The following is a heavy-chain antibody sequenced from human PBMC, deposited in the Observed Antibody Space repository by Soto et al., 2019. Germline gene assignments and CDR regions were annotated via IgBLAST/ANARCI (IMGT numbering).Heavy chain of an antibody. J-gene: IGHJ4*02. Sequence: ASVKVSCKASGYTFTSYGISWVRQAPGQGLEWMGWISAYNGNTNYAQKLQGRVTMTTDTSTSTAYMELRSLRSDDTAVYYCARSNARYYCDSSGYCHFWGQGTLVTVSS. V-gene: IGHV1-18*01. CDR2: ISAYNGNT. D-gene: IGHD3-22*01. CDR3: ARSNARYYCDSSGYCHF. CDR1: GYTFTSYG.